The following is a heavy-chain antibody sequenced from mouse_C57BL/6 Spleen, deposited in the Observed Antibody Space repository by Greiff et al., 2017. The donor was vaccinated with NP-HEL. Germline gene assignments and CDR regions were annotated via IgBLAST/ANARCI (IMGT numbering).Heavy chain of an antibody. CDR1: GYTFTSYW. V-gene: IGHV1-55*01. Sequence: QVQLKQSGAELVKPGASVKMSCKASGYTFTSYWITWVKQRPGQGLEWIGDIYPGSGSTNYNEKFKSKATLTVDTSSSTAYMQLSSLTSEDSAVYYCARHDYGSSYIDYWGQGTTLTVSS. CDR2: IYPGSGST. D-gene: IGHD1-1*01. CDR3: ARHDYGSSYIDY. J-gene: IGHJ2*01.